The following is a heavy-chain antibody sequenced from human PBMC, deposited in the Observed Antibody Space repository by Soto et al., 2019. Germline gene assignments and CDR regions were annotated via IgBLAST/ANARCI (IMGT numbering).Heavy chain of an antibody. CDR2: IIPIFGTA. CDR3: ASPQIDRDGYNYGYYYYGMDV. J-gene: IGHJ6*02. V-gene: IGHV1-69*13. D-gene: IGHD5-12*01. Sequence: ASVKVSCKASGGTFSSYAISWVRQAPGQGLEWMGGIIPIFGTANYAQKFQGRVTITADESTSTAYMELSSLRSEDTAVYYCASPQIDRDGYNYGYYYYGMDVWGQGTTVTVSS. CDR1: GGTFSSYA.